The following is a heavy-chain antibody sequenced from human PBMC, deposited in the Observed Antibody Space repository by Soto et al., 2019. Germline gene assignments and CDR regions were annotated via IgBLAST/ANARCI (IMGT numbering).Heavy chain of an antibody. CDR1: GFTFSSYG. Sequence: GGSLRLSCAASGFTFSSYGMHWVRQAPGKGLEWVAVISYDGSNKYYADSVKGRFTIPRDNSKNTLYLQMNSLRAEDTAVYYCAKGLYSGYDKYNFYYYYYGMDVWGQGTTVTVSS. V-gene: IGHV3-30*18. J-gene: IGHJ6*02. CDR2: ISYDGSNK. D-gene: IGHD5-12*01. CDR3: AKGLYSGYDKYNFYYYYYGMDV.